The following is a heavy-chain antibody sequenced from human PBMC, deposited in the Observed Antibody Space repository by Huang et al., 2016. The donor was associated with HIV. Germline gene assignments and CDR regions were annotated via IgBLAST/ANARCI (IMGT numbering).Heavy chain of an antibody. V-gene: IGHV1-24*01. D-gene: IGHD3-9*01. CDR2: FDPEIGET. Sequence: QVQLVQSRAEVKKPGTSVKVSCTVSEYTLTELSIHWVRQPPGKGLEWMGGFDPEIGETSYAQKFQGRVTMTEDTSTETAFMELSGLRPEDTAVYYCATGFDVFFDFWGQGTLVTVSS. CDR3: ATGFDVFFDF. CDR1: EYTLTELS. J-gene: IGHJ4*02.